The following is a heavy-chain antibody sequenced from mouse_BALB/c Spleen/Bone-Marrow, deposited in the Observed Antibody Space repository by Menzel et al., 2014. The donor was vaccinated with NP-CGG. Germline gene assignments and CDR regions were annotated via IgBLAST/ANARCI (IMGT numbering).Heavy chain of an antibody. J-gene: IGHJ4*01. CDR3: TRRSLLSDYYSMDY. D-gene: IGHD2-10*01. CDR1: GYTFTSYY. CDR2: INPSNGGT. V-gene: IGHV1S81*02. Sequence: LEESGAELVKPGASVKLSCKASGYTFTSYYLYWVKQRPGQGLEWIGEINPSNGGTNFNERFKSKASLTVDKSSSTAYMQLNSLTSEDSAVYYCTRRSLLSDYYSMDYWGQGTSVTVPS.